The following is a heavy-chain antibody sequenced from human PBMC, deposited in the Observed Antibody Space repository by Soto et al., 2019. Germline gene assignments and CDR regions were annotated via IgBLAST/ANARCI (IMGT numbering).Heavy chain of an antibody. CDR1: GFTFDDYA. J-gene: IGHJ6*02. Sequence: GGSLRLSCAVSGFTFDDYAMHWVRQAPGKGLEWVSGIRGFSPYTFYAESVRGRFTISRDNAKNSLFLQMDSLRAEDTAVYYCARDRGYDAHDYYYNAMDVWGQGTTVTVSS. D-gene: IGHD3-10*01. CDR3: ARDRGYDAHDYYYNAMDV. CDR2: IRGFSPYT. V-gene: IGHV3-21*01.